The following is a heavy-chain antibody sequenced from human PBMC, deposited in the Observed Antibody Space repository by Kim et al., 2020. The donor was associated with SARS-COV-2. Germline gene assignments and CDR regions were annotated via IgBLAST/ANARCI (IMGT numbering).Heavy chain of an antibody. D-gene: IGHD2-15*01. J-gene: IGHJ4*02. V-gene: IGHV3-33*06. Sequence: VKGRFTISRDNSKNTLYLQRNNLRAEDTAVYYCAKERRKYCSGGSCHLEYWGQGTLVTVSS. CDR3: AKERRKYCSGGSCHLEY.